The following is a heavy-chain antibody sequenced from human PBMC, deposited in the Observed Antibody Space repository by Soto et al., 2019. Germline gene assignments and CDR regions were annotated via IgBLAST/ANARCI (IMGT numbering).Heavy chain of an antibody. CDR3: ARTSAAGKYYYGMDV. V-gene: IGHV5-51*01. CDR1: GYIFTSYW. Sequence: GESLKISCKGSGYIFTSYWIGWARQMPGKGLECMGIIYPGDSDTRYSPSFQGQVTISADKSISTAYLQWSSLKASDTAMYYCARTSAAGKYYYGMDVWGQGTTVTVSS. CDR2: IYPGDSDT. J-gene: IGHJ6*02. D-gene: IGHD6-13*01.